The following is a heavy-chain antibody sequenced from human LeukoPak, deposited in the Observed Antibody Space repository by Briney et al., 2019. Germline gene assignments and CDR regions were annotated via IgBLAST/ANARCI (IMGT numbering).Heavy chain of an antibody. CDR3: VGITMVRGVITLDY. Sequence: SETLSPTCTVSGGSISSYYWSWIRQPPGKGLEWIGYIYYSGSTNYNPSLKSRVTISVDTSKNQFSLKLSSVTAADTAVYYCVGITMVRGVITLDYWGQGTLVTVSS. CDR1: GGSISSYY. V-gene: IGHV4-59*01. J-gene: IGHJ4*02. D-gene: IGHD3-10*01. CDR2: IYYSGST.